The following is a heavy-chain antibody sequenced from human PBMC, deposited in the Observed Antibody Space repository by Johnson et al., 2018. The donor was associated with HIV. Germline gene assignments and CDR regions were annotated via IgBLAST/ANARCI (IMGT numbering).Heavy chain of an antibody. Sequence: QVQLVESGGGVVQPGGSLRLSCAASEFIFSSYSMHWVRQAPGKGLEWVAVISYDGHNEYYADSVEGRFTVSRDNTKNTLYLQMNSLRAEDTAVYYCARGVRDSSGYPFAFDIWGQGTMVSVSS. J-gene: IGHJ3*02. CDR2: ISYDGHNE. CDR1: EFIFSSYS. D-gene: IGHD3-22*01. CDR3: ARGVRDSSGYPFAFDI. V-gene: IGHV3-30*04.